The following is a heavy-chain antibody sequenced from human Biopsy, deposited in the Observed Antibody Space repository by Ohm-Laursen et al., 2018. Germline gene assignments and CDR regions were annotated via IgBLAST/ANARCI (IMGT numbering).Heavy chain of an antibody. Sequence: SSVKVSCKASGYTFTSYYLHWVRQAPGQGLEWMGLINPGSGDTILAQKFQGRVSLTRDTSADTAYMKLTSLTSEDTATYCCARADASTFDSWGQGTLVTVSS. J-gene: IGHJ4*02. CDR1: GYTFTSYY. CDR3: ARADASTFDS. CDR2: INPGSGDT. V-gene: IGHV1-46*01.